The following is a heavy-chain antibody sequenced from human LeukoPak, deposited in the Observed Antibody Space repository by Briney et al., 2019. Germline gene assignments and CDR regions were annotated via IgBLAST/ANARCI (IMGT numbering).Heavy chain of an antibody. D-gene: IGHD3-22*01. Sequence: PSETLSLTCAVYGGSFSGYYWSWIRQPPGKGLEWIGEINHSGSTNYNPSLKSRVTISVDTSKNQFSLKLSSVTAADTAVYYCARLDSSGYPYYFDYWGQGTLVTVSS. J-gene: IGHJ4*02. CDR2: INHSGST. CDR3: ARLDSSGYPYYFDY. V-gene: IGHV4-34*01. CDR1: GGSFSGYY.